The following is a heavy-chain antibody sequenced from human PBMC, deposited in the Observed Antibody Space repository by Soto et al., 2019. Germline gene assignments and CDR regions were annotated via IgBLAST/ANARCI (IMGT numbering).Heavy chain of an antibody. Sequence: QVQLQESGPGLVKPSQTLSLTCTVSGGSISSGGYYWSWIRQHPGKGLEWIGYIYYSGSTYYNPSLKSRVTISVDTSKSQFYLKVSSVTAADTCVGYCARTLGRLGGYFDLWGRGTLVTVSS. J-gene: IGHJ2*01. CDR1: GGSISSGGYY. V-gene: IGHV4-31*03. CDR2: IYYSGST. CDR3: ARTLGRLGGYFDL. D-gene: IGHD1-26*01.